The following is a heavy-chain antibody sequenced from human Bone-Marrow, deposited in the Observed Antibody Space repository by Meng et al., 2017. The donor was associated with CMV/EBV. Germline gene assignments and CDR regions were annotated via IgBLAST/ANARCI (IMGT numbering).Heavy chain of an antibody. J-gene: IGHJ4*02. CDR1: GFTFSNYG. CDR2: IRYDGSNK. D-gene: IGHD3-22*01. CDR3: AKDQDSSGYYYTNFYY. V-gene: IGHV3-30*02. Sequence: GESLKISCAASGFTFSNYGMHWVRQAPGKGPEWVAFIRYDGSNKYYADSVKGRFTISRDNSKNTLYLQMNSLRAEDTAVYYCAKDQDSSGYYYTNFYYWGQGTLVTVSS.